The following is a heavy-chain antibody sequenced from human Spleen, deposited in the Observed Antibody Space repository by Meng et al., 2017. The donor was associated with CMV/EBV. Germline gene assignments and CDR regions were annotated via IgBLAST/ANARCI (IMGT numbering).Heavy chain of an antibody. Sequence: SSNLWIGVRQVPGKGLEWIGEIYHSGSTNDNQSLKSRVTISVDKFKNQFSLKLGSVTAADTAVYYCARIERRRILKYCGSDCSTTDYWGQGTLVTVSS. J-gene: IGHJ4*02. V-gene: IGHV4-4*02. CDR3: ARIERRRILKYCGSDCSTTDY. CDR2: IYHSGST. D-gene: IGHD2-21*02. CDR1: SSNL.